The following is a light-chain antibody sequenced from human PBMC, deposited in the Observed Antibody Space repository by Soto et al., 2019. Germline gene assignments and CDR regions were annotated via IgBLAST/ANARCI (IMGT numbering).Light chain of an antibody. V-gene: IGKV3-20*01. J-gene: IGKJ1*01. Sequence: EIVLPQSARSVSLSPGERATLSCRASQSVSNNYLAWYQQKPGQAPRLLIYGASNRATGIPDRFSGSGSGTDFTLTISSLEPEDFAVYYCQQYGSSGTFGQGTKVEIK. CDR2: GAS. CDR1: QSVSNNY. CDR3: QQYGSSGT.